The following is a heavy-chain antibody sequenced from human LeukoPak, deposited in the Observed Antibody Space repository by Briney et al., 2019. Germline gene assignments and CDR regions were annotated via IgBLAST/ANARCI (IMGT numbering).Heavy chain of an antibody. CDR2: MNPNSGNT. V-gene: IGHV1-8*03. J-gene: IGHJ4*02. CDR1: GYTFTSYD. Sequence: ASVKVSCKASGYTFTSYDINWVRQATGQGLEWMGWMNPNSGNTGYAQKFQGRVTITRNTSISTAYMELSSLRSEDTAVYYCAREVYISSGWYYYWGQGTLVTVSS. D-gene: IGHD6-19*01. CDR3: AREVYISSGWYYY.